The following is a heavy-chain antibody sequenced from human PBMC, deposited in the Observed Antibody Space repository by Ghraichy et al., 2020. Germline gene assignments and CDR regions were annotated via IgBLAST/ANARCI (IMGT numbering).Heavy chain of an antibody. V-gene: IGHV4-34*01. Sequence: SQTLSLTCAVYGGSFSGYYWSWIRQPPGKGLEWIGEINHSGSTNYNPSLKSRVTISVDTSKNQFSLKLSSVTAADTAVYYCARGLRGEGYWGQGTLVTVSS. J-gene: IGHJ4*02. CDR1: GGSFSGYY. D-gene: IGHD3-16*01. CDR3: ARGLRGEGY. CDR2: INHSGST.